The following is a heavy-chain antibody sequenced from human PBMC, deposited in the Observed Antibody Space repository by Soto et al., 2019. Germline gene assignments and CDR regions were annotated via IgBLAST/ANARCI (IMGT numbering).Heavy chain of an antibody. J-gene: IGHJ6*02. CDR2: IDPSDSYT. CDR3: ARVDGYNLWGSYGMDV. Sequence: GESLKISCKGSGYSFTSYWISWVRQMPGKGLEWMGRIDPSDSYTNYSPSFQGHVTISADKSISTAYLQWSSLKASDTAMYYCARVDGYNLWGSYGMDVWGQGTTVTAP. V-gene: IGHV5-10-1*01. D-gene: IGHD3-16*01. CDR1: GYSFTSYW.